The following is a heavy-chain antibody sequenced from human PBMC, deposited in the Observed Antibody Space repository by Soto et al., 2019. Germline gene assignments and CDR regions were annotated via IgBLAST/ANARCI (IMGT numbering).Heavy chain of an antibody. CDR1: GFPFSNYG. D-gene: IGHD6-19*01. CDR3: ARDRDPGQWLTTNYFDY. CDR2: IWYHGSNK. Sequence: QVQLVESGGGVVQPGGSLRLSCAASGFPFSNYGMHWVRQAPGKGLEWVADIWYHGSNKYYADSVKGRFTISRDNSKNTLYLQMNSLRAEDMAVYYCARDRDPGQWLTTNYFDYWGQGTLVTVSS. V-gene: IGHV3-33*01. J-gene: IGHJ4*02.